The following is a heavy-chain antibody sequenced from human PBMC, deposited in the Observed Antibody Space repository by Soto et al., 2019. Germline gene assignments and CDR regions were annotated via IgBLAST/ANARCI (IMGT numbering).Heavy chain of an antibody. CDR1: GGTFSSYA. CDR2: IIPIFGTA. J-gene: IGHJ6*02. D-gene: IGHD2-8*01. CDR3: ASPYCTNGVCSPGYYYYGMDV. Sequence: QVQLVQSGAEVKKPGSSVKVSCKASGGTFSSYAISWVRQAPGQGLEWMGGIIPIFGTANYAQKFQGRVTITADESTTTAYMELSSLRSEETAVYYCASPYCTNGVCSPGYYYYGMDVWGQGTTVTVSS. V-gene: IGHV1-69*01.